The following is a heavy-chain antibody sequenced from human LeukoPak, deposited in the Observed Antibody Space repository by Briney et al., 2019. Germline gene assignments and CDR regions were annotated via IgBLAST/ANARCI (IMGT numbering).Heavy chain of an antibody. CDR2: INQDGSDR. Sequence: SRGSLRLSCVGSGFSFSSYWMTWVRQAPGKGLEWVANINQDGSDRPYVDSVKGRFTISRDNAKNSLYLQMNSLRDEDTAVYYCTRDPTYGIAAFDVWGQGTMVTVS. J-gene: IGHJ3*01. V-gene: IGHV3-7*01. CDR1: GFSFSSYW. D-gene: IGHD2-21*01. CDR3: TRDPTYGIAAFDV.